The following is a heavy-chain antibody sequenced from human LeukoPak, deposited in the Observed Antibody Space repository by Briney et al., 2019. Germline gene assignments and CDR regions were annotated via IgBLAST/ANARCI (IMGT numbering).Heavy chain of an antibody. J-gene: IGHJ6*02. D-gene: IGHD2-15*01. Sequence: SETLSLTCTVSGGSISSGSYWWSWIRQHPEKGLEWIGYVYYSGSTYYNPSLKSRVSISVDTSKNQLSLTLTSVTAADTAVYYCARGHRSSSAYHCNAMDVWGQGTTVTVSS. CDR1: GGSISSGSYW. CDR3: ARGHRSSSAYHCNAMDV. V-gene: IGHV4-31*03. CDR2: VYYSGST.